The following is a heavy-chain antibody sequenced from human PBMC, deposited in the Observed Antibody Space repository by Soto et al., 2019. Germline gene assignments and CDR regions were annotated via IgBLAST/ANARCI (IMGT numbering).Heavy chain of an antibody. J-gene: IGHJ2*01. D-gene: IGHD6-6*01. CDR1: GGTFSSYA. V-gene: IGHV1-69*01. CDR2: IIPITGTV. Sequence: QVQLVQSGAEVKKPGSSVKVSCKVSGGTFSSYAIGWVRQAPGQGLEWMGGIIPITGTVNYAQKFQGRVTITADESTTTVYMELSSLRSEDTAVYYCAREYSSSSQYLYCDVGGRGTLVTVSS. CDR3: AREYSSSSQYLYCDV.